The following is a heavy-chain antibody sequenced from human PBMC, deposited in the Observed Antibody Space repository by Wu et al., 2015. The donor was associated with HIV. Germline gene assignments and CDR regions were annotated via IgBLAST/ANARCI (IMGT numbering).Heavy chain of an antibody. CDR1: GYTFTSYD. Sequence: QVQLVQSGAEVKKPGASVKVSCKASGYTFTSYDINWVRQATGQGLEWMGWMNPNSGNTGYAQKFQGRVTMTRNTSISTAYMELSSLRSEDTAVYYCARGEYVWGSYRYTEFDYWGQGRWSPSPQ. V-gene: IGHV1-8*01. CDR2: MNPNSGNT. J-gene: IGHJ4*02. CDR3: ARGEYVWGSYRYTEFDY. D-gene: IGHD3-16*02.